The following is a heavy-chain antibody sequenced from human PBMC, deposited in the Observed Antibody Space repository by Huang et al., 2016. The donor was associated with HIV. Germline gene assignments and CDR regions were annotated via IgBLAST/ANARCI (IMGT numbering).Heavy chain of an antibody. D-gene: IGHD1-26*01. CDR2: RSYDGSNK. J-gene: IGHJ4*02. V-gene: IGHV3-30*18. CDR1: GFSFRTYG. Sequence: VQLVESGGGVVQPGRSLRLACAASGFSFRTYGLHWVRQAPGKGLEGVAVRSYDGSNKYYAHSVKGRFTISRDTSENKVYLQMNSLRHEDTAVYYCAKDGADEEWDIDYWGQGTLVTVSS. CDR3: AKDGADEEWDIDY.